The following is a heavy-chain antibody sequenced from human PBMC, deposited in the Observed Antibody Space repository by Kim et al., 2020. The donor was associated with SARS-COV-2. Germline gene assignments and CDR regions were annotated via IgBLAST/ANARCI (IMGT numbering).Heavy chain of an antibody. V-gene: IGHV4-31*03. Sequence: SQTLSLTCTVSGGSISSGGYYWSWIRQHPGKGLEWIGYIYYSGSTYYNPSLKSRVTISVDTSKNQFSLKLSSVTAADTAVYYCARVRVLLWFGESDGGPNWFDPWGQGTLVTVSS. CDR1: GGSISSGGYY. J-gene: IGHJ5*02. CDR3: ARVRVLLWFGESDGGPNWFDP. CDR2: IYYSGST. D-gene: IGHD3-10*01.